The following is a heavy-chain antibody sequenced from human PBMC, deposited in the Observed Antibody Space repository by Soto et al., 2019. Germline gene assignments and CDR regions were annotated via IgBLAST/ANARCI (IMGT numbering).Heavy chain of an antibody. Sequence: LRXSCAGPGFYFTTYAMHWVRQTPDKGLEWVAIIWFDGIKEFYAESVRGRFTISIDTSKNTVFLQMNNVRAEDTALYYCTRATFDVWGQGTTVTVSS. CDR3: TRATFDV. CDR2: IWFDGIKE. J-gene: IGHJ6*02. V-gene: IGHV3-33*01. CDR1: GFYFTTYA.